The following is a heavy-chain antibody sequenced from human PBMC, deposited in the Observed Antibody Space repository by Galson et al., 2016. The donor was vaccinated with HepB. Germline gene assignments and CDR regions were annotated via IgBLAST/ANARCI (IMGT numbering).Heavy chain of an antibody. CDR2: TLYRSEWQT. V-gene: IGHV6-1*01. J-gene: IGHJ6*02. Sequence: CAISGDSVSSNVAAWNWFRQSPSGGLEWLGRTLYRSEWQTDYAMSVESRMTISPDTSKNQVSLHLRSVTPEDTAVYYCARVNHLGRGMNVWGQGTTVTVSS. CDR3: ARVNHLGRGMNV. CDR1: GDSVSSNVAA.